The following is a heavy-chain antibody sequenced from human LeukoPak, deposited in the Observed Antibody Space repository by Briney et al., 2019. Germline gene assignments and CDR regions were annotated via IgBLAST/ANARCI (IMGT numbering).Heavy chain of an antibody. CDR3: ARGHSRFLEWSNFDY. Sequence: ASVKVSCKASGYTFTSYGISWVLQAPGQGLEWMGWTSAYNGNTNYAQKLQGRVTMTTDTSTSTAYMELRSLRSDDTAVYYCARGHSRFLEWSNFDYWGQGTLVTVSS. V-gene: IGHV1-18*01. CDR2: TSAYNGNT. CDR1: GYTFTSYG. J-gene: IGHJ4*02. D-gene: IGHD3-3*01.